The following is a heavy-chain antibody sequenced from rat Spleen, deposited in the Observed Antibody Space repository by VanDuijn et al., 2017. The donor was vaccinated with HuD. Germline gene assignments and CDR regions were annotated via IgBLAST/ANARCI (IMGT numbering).Heavy chain of an antibody. V-gene: IGHV5-29*01. CDR2: ISYDGSGT. D-gene: IGHD1-1*01. Sequence: EVQLVESDGGLVQPGRSLKLSCAASGFTFSDFYMAWVRQAPTKGLEWVATISYDGSGTYYRDSVKGRFTISRDNAKSTLYLQMDSLRSEDTATYYCTRHETELLQWSYWYFDFWGPGTMVTVSS. CDR3: TRHETELLQWSYWYFDF. CDR1: GFTFSDFY. J-gene: IGHJ1*01.